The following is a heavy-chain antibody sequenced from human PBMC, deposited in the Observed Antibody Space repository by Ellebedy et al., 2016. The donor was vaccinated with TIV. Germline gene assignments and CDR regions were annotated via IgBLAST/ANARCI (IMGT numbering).Heavy chain of an antibody. V-gene: IGHV7-4-1*02. Sequence: ASVKVSCKASGYTFTGYPMNWVRQAPGQGLEWLGWINMNTGNPTYAQGFTGRFVFSLDTSVSTAYLQISSLQAEDTAVYYYARDSRYNWNDWDYYHMDVWGKGTTVTVSS. CDR3: ARDSRYNWNDWDYYHMDV. CDR2: INMNTGNP. CDR1: GYTFTGYP. J-gene: IGHJ6*03. D-gene: IGHD1-1*01.